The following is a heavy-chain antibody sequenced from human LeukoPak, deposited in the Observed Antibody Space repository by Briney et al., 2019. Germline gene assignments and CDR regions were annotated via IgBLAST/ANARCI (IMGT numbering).Heavy chain of an antibody. CDR2: IYTSGST. J-gene: IGHJ4*02. D-gene: IGHD3-22*01. V-gene: IGHV4-4*07. Sequence: SETLSLTCTVSGGSISSYYWSWIRQPAGKGLEWIGRIYTSGSTNYNPSLKSRVTMSVDTSKDQFSLKLSSVTAADTAVYYGAREGYYYDSSGYWNFDYWGQGTLVTVSS. CDR1: GGSISSYY. CDR3: AREGYYYDSSGYWNFDY.